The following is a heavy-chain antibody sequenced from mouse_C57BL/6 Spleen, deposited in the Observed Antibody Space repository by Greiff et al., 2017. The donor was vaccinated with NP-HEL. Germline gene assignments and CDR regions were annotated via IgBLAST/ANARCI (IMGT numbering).Heavy chain of an antibody. Sequence: VQLQQPGAELVMPGASVKLSCKASGYTFTSYWMHWVKQRPGQGLEWIGEIDPSDSYTNYNQKFKGKSTLTVDKSSSTAYMQLSSLTSEDSAVYYCARRTVVEGYYAMDYWGQGTSVTVSS. V-gene: IGHV1-69*01. CDR1: GYTFTSYW. D-gene: IGHD1-1*01. J-gene: IGHJ4*01. CDR3: ARRTVVEGYYAMDY. CDR2: IDPSDSYT.